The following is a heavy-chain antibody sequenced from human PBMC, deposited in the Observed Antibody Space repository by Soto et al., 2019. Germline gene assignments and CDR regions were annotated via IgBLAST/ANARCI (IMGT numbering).Heavy chain of an antibody. J-gene: IGHJ5*02. CDR1: GFTSTSSA. CDR2: IVVGSGNT. D-gene: IGHD6-13*01. Sequence: GASVKVSCKASGFTSTSSAVQWVRQARGQRLEWIGWIVVGSGNTNYAQKFQERVTITRDMSTSTAYMELSSLRSEDTAVYYCAADPIAAAGTEYNWFDPWGQGTLVTVSS. CDR3: AADPIAAAGTEYNWFDP. V-gene: IGHV1-58*01.